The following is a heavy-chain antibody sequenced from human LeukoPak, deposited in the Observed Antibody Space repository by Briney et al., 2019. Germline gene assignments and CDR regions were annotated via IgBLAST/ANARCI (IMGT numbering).Heavy chain of an antibody. J-gene: IGHJ4*02. V-gene: IGHV3-30*02. CDR3: ARDGDYGDYHLDY. CDR1: GFTFSSYG. D-gene: IGHD4-17*01. Sequence: GGSLRLSCAASGFTFSSYGMHWVRQAPGKGLEWVAFIRCDGSNKYYADSVKGRFTISRDNSKNTLYLQMNSLRAEDTAVYYCARDGDYGDYHLDYWGQGTLVTVSS. CDR2: IRCDGSNK.